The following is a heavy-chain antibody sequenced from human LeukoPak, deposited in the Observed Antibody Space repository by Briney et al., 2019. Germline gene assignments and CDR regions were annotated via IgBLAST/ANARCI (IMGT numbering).Heavy chain of an antibody. D-gene: IGHD6-13*01. CDR2: IYSGGST. J-gene: IGHJ4*02. CDR1: GFTVSSNY. CDR3: AKDMGAAAGTPLDY. V-gene: IGHV3-66*02. Sequence: PGGSPRLSCAASGFTVSSNYMSWVRQAPGKGLEWVSVIYSGGSTYYADSVKGRFTISRDNSKNTLYLQMNSLRAEDTAVYYCAKDMGAAAGTPLDYWGQGTLVTVSS.